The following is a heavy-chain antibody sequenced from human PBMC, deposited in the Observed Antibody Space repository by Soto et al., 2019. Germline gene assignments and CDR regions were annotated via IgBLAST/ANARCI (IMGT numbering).Heavy chain of an antibody. Sequence: SETLSLTCTVSGGSISNYYWSWIRQPPGKGLEWIGYMYYSGSSDYNPSLKSRVTISVDTSKNQFSLKLSSVTAADTAVYYCARLASLNWFDPWGQGTLVTVSS. CDR2: MYYSGSS. CDR1: GGSISNYY. J-gene: IGHJ5*02. V-gene: IGHV4-59*08. CDR3: ARLASLNWFDP. D-gene: IGHD6-6*01.